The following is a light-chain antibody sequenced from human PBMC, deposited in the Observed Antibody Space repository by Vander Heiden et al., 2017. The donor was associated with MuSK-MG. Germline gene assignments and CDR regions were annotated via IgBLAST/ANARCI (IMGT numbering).Light chain of an antibody. Sequence: DIQMTQSPSTLSASVGHRVTITCPASQSISSWLAWYQQKPGKAPKILIYKASSLDSGVPSRFSGSGSGTEFTLTISSLQADDFATYYCQQDKSYSYTFGQGTKLEIK. CDR2: KAS. J-gene: IGKJ2*01. CDR1: QSISSW. CDR3: QQDKSYSYT. V-gene: IGKV1-5*03.